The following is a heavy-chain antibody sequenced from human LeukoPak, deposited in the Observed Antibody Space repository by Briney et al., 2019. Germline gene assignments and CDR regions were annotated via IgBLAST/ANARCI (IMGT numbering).Heavy chain of an antibody. CDR2: ISDSGGST. V-gene: IGHV3-23*01. J-gene: IGHJ4*02. CDR3: AKRGVVIRVILVGFHKEAYYFES. D-gene: IGHD3/OR15-3a*01. CDR1: GITLSNYG. Sequence: PGGSLRLSCAVSGITLSNYGMSWVRQAPGKGLEWVAGISDSGGSTNYADSVKGRFTISRDNPKNTLHLQMNSLRAEDTAVYFCAKRGVVIRVILVGFHKEAYYFESWGQGALVTVSS.